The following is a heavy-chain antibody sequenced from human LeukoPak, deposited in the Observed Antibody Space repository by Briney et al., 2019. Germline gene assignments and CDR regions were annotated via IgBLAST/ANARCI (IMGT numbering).Heavy chain of an antibody. V-gene: IGHV4-61*02. Sequence: SETLSLTCTVSGGSISSGSYYWSWIRQPAGKGLEWIGRIYTSGSTNYNPSLKSRLTISVDTSKNQFSLNLSSMTAADTAVYYCARDSDRFDPCAQGTLVTVSS. CDR2: IYTSGST. CDR3: ARDSDRFDP. CDR1: GGSISSGSYY. J-gene: IGHJ5*02.